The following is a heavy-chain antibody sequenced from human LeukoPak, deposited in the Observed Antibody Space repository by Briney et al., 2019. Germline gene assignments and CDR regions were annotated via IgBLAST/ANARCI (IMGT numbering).Heavy chain of an antibody. J-gene: IGHJ5*02. CDR1: GYTFTSYG. CDR2: IIPIFGTA. CDR3: ARELGYCSSTSCYRGNWFDP. D-gene: IGHD2-2*01. V-gene: IGHV1-69*13. Sequence: SVKVSCKASGYTFTSYGIIWVRQAPGQGLEWMGGIIPIFGTANYAQKFQGRVTITADESTSTAYMELSSLRSEDTAVYYCARELGYCSSTSCYRGNWFDPWGQGTLVTVSS.